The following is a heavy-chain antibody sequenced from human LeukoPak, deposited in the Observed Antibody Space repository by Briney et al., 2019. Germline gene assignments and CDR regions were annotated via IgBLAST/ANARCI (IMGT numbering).Heavy chain of an antibody. CDR2: ISSSSTYI. D-gene: IGHD1-1*01. V-gene: IGHV3-21*04. CDR3: AKDKRVRVPYAFDI. Sequence: GGSLRLSCAASGFTFSSYSMNWVRQAPGKGLEWVSSISSSSTYIYYADSVKGRFTISRDNSENTLYLQMNSLRAEDTAVYYCAKDKRVRVPYAFDIWGQGTMVTVSS. CDR1: GFTFSSYS. J-gene: IGHJ3*02.